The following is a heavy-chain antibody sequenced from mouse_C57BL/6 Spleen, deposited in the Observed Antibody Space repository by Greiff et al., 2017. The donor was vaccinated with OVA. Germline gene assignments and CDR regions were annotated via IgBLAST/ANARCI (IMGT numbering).Heavy chain of an antibody. CDR2: IDPSDSYT. CDR1: GYTFTSYW. Sequence: QVQLQQPGAELVKPGASVKLSCKASGYTFTSYWMQWVKQRPGQGLEWIGEIDPSDSYTNYNQKFKGKATWTVDTSSSTAYMQLSSLTSEDSAVYYCARRAIVRYFDVWGTGTTVTVSS. CDR3: ARRAIVRYFDV. J-gene: IGHJ1*03. V-gene: IGHV1-50*01. D-gene: IGHD2-5*01.